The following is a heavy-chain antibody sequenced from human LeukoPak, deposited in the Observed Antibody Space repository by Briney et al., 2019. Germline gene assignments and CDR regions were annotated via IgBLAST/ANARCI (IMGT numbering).Heavy chain of an antibody. J-gene: IGHJ4*02. CDR1: GGSFSGYY. D-gene: IGHD3-16*01. CDR3: ARGKDDYVWGSHPRDFDY. CDR2: INHSEST. V-gene: IGHV4-34*01. Sequence: SETLSLTCAVYGGSFSGYYWSWIRQPPGKGLEWIGEINHSESTNYNPSLKSRVTISVDTSKNQFSLKLSSVTAADTAVYYCARGKDDYVWGSHPRDFDYWGQGTLVTVSS.